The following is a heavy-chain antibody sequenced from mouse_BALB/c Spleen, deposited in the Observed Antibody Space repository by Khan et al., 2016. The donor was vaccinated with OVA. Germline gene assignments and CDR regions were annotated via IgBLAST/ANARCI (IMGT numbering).Heavy chain of an antibody. V-gene: IGHV5-4*02. CDR2: ISDGGSYT. CDR1: GFTFSDYY. J-gene: IGHJ3*01. CDR3: AIAGYGGFAY. D-gene: IGHD1-1*02. Sequence: EVELVESGGGLVKPGGSLKLSCAASGFTFSDYYMYWVRQTPEKRLEWVATISDGGSYTYYPDRVKGRFTISRDNATNNLYLQMSSLKSEDTAMYYCAIAGYGGFAYWGQGTLVTVSA.